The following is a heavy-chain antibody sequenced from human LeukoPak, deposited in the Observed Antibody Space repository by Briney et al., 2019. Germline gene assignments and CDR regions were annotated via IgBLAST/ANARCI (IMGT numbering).Heavy chain of an antibody. V-gene: IGHV4-34*01. J-gene: IGHJ4*02. CDR2: VNHSGDA. CDR3: ARSEVNSAGYWVILY. CDR1: GGSLSGSH. D-gene: IGHD3-9*01. Sequence: PSETLSLTCDVDGGSLSGSHWSWIRQSPRKRLEWIGEVNHSGDANYNPSLQTRVDISVDISKNQFSLKMNSVTAADTAVYYCARSEVNSAGYWVILYWGQGTLVTVSS.